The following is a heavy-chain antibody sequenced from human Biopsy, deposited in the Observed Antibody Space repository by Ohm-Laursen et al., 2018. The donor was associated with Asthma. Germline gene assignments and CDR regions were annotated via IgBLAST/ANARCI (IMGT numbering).Heavy chain of an antibody. J-gene: IGHJ3*02. D-gene: IGHD1-1*01. V-gene: IGHV3-30*01. CDR2: ISKDASTQ. Sequence: SLRLSCAASGFSFSNFPIHWVRQAPGKGLEWVGVISKDASTQDYADSVKGRFTMARDNSKNTMDLHMNSLREEDTAVYYCVRDGTDDAFDIWGQGTVVSVSS. CDR1: GFSFSNFP. CDR3: VRDGTDDAFDI.